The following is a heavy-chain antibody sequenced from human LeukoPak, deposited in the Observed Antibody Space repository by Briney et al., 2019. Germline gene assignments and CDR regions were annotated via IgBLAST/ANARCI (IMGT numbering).Heavy chain of an antibody. Sequence: GGSLRLSCAASGFTFSSYGVHWVRQAPGKGLEWVAVISYDGSNKYYADSVKGRFTISRDNSKNTLYLQMNSLRAEDTAVYYCAKDRQWLVFFYGMDVWGKGTTVTVSS. J-gene: IGHJ6*04. D-gene: IGHD6-19*01. CDR2: ISYDGSNK. CDR1: GFTFSSYG. CDR3: AKDRQWLVFFYGMDV. V-gene: IGHV3-30*18.